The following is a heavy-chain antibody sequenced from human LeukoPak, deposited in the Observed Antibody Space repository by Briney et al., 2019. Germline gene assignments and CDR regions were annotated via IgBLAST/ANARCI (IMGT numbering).Heavy chain of an antibody. D-gene: IGHD3-9*01. J-gene: IGHJ4*02. CDR3: ARGDSLVKYYFDY. Sequence: ASVNVSYKASGYTFTSYGISWVRQAPGQGLEWMGRISAYNGNTNYAQKLQGRVTITTDTSTSTAYMELRSLRSDDTAVYYCARGDSLVKYYFDYWGQGTLVTVSS. CDR2: ISAYNGNT. CDR1: GYTFTSYG. V-gene: IGHV1-18*01.